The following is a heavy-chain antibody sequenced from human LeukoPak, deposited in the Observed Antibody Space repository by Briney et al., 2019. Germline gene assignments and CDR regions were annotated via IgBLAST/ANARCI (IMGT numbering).Heavy chain of an antibody. Sequence: GESLKISSKASGYSFTNYWIGWVRQMPGKGLEWMGGLYPADSDTRNRPSFQGQVTISADKSINTAYLQLSSLKASDTAMYYCARQFKMVTAYDYWGQGTLVTVSS. D-gene: IGHD5-18*01. CDR2: LYPADSDT. CDR3: ARQFKMVTAYDY. J-gene: IGHJ4*02. CDR1: GYSFTNYW. V-gene: IGHV5-51*01.